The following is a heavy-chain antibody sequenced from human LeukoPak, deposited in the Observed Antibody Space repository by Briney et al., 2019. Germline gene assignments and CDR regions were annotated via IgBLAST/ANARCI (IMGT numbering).Heavy chain of an antibody. CDR3: ARDPYYDRAFDI. Sequence: AETLSLTCTVSGGSISSSSYSWSWIRQPPGKGLEWIGEINHSGSTNYKPSLKSRVTMSVDTSKNEFSLKLSSVTGADTAVYYCARDPYYDRAFDIWGQGTMVTVSS. D-gene: IGHD3-22*01. CDR2: INHSGST. CDR1: GGSISSSSYS. J-gene: IGHJ3*02. V-gene: IGHV4-39*07.